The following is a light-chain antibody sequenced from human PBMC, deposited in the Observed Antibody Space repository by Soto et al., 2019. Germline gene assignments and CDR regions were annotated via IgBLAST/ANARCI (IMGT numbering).Light chain of an antibody. V-gene: IGKV1-9*01. CDR2: AAS. CDR1: QDIAIY. Sequence: IHLTQSPSSLSASVLYRVTITFLAIQDIAIYLAWYQQKPGEAPKLLIYAASTLYGGVPSRFSGSGSGTDFALTISRLEPEDFAVYWCQQFGTSPYTFGQGTKVDIK. J-gene: IGKJ2*01. CDR3: QQFGTSPYT.